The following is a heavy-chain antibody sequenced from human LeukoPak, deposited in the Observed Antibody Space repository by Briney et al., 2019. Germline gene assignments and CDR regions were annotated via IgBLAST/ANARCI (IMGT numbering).Heavy chain of an antibody. D-gene: IGHD2-21*02. J-gene: IGHJ4*02. Sequence: ASVKVSCKTSGYAFTNYGITWVRQAPGQGLELIGWISPYNDKTKYVQKLQDRVSMTTDTSSTTAYMELRSLRSDDTAVYYCAREPLAYCGGDCDGYFRYWGQGTLVTVSS. CDR1: GYAFTNYG. V-gene: IGHV1-18*01. CDR3: AREPLAYCGGDCDGYFRY. CDR2: ISPYNDKT.